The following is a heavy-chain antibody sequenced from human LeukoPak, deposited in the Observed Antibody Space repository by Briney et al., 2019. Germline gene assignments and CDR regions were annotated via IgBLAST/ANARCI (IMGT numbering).Heavy chain of an antibody. CDR2: INTNTGNP. D-gene: IGHD6-13*01. J-gene: IGHJ4*02. Sequence: GASVKVSCKVSGYTLTELSMHWVRQAPGQGLEWMGWINTNTGNPTYAQGFTGRFVFSLDTSVSTAYLQICSLKAEDTAVYYCARGGGIAAAEFDYWGQGTLVTVSS. V-gene: IGHV7-4-1*01. CDR3: ARGGGIAAAEFDY. CDR1: GYTLTELS.